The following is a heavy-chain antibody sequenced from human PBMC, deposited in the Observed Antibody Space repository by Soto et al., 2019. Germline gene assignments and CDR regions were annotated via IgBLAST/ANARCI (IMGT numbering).Heavy chain of an antibody. CDR2: INANSGAT. J-gene: IGHJ4*02. V-gene: IGHV1-2*02. Sequence: ASVKVSCKASGYTFTGYYIHWVRQAPGQGLEWMGWINANSGATKSAQKFQGRVTMTRDTSVSTAYMDVTGLKSDDTAVYYCAREITMVGGVIITGYFDFWGQGALVTVS. D-gene: IGHD3-10*01. CDR3: AREITMVGGVIITGYFDF. CDR1: GYTFTGYY.